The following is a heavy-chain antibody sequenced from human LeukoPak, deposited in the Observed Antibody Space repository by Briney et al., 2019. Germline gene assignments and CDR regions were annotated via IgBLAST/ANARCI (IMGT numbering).Heavy chain of an antibody. Sequence: AASVKVSCKASGYTFTSYNIGWVRQAPGQGLEWMGWISGYNGHTNYARRLQGRVTMPTDTSTSTAYLEVRSLRSDDTAVFYCARRWTTTTDDYFDYWGQGTLVIVSS. CDR1: GYTFTSYN. D-gene: IGHD5-24*01. CDR2: ISGYNGHT. V-gene: IGHV1-18*04. J-gene: IGHJ4*02. CDR3: ARRWTTTTDDYFDY.